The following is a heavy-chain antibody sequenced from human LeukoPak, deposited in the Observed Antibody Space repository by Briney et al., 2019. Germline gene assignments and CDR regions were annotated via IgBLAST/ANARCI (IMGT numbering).Heavy chain of an antibody. Sequence: GGSLRLSCTASGFIITSYWMTWVRQAPGKGLEWVANIKQDGSETYYVDSVTGRFTISRDNAKNSVYLQMNSLRAEDTAVYYCARDGSGRVPEMSAPDYWGQGTLVTVSS. J-gene: IGHJ4*02. CDR2: IKQDGSET. V-gene: IGHV3-7*01. CDR3: ARDGSGRVPEMSAPDY. CDR1: GFIITSYW. D-gene: IGHD3-10*01.